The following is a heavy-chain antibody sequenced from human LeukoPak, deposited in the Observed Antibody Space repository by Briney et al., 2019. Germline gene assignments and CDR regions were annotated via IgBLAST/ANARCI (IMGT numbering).Heavy chain of an antibody. J-gene: IGHJ6*03. V-gene: IGHV3-21*01. CDR2: ISSSSSYI. CDR3: ARDPDTKPIKRKRYYMDV. Sequence: PGGSLRLSCAASGFTFSSYSMNWVRQAPGKGLEWVSSISSSSSYIYYADSVKGRFTISRDNAKNSLYLQMNSLRAEDTAVYYCARDPDTKPIKRKRYYMDVWGKGTTVSVCS. CDR1: GFTFSSYS. D-gene: IGHD2-8*01.